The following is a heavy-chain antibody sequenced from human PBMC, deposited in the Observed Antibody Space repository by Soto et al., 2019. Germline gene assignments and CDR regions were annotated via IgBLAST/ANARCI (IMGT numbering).Heavy chain of an antibody. Sequence: SVKVSCKASGGTFSSYAISWVRQAPGQGLEWMGGIIPIFGTANYAQKFQGRVTIPADDSTSTAYMELSSLRSEDTAVYYCASGWSSGYYNPSAYYYYGMDVWGQGTTVTVSS. CDR2: IIPIFGTA. CDR3: ASGWSSGYYNPSAYYYYGMDV. V-gene: IGHV1-69*13. J-gene: IGHJ6*02. D-gene: IGHD3-22*01. CDR1: GGTFSSYA.